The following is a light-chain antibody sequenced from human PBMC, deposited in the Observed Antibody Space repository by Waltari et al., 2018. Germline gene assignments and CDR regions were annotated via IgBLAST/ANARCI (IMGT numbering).Light chain of an antibody. V-gene: IGLV2-23*02. J-gene: IGLJ2*01. CDR1: SSDVGSYNF. CDR3: CSYAGSSTFVV. Sequence: QSALPQPASVSGSPGQSITISCTGTSSDVGSYNFVSWYQQHPRKAPKFMTYEVNKRPSAVSNGFCGSKSGNTASLTISGLQAEDEADYYCCSYAGSSTFVVFGGGTKLTVL. CDR2: EVN.